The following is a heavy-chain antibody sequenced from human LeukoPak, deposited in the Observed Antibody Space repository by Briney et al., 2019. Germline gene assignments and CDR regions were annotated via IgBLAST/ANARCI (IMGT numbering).Heavy chain of an antibody. D-gene: IGHD3-16*02. CDR3: ARAGITFGGVIALFDY. J-gene: IGHJ4*02. CDR1: GFTFGDYY. V-gene: IGHV3-11*01. CDR2: ISSSGGTI. Sequence: GGSLRLSCAASGFTFGDYYMSWIRQAPGKGLEWISYISSSGGTIYYADSVKGRFTISRDNAKNSLYLQMNSLRAEGTAVYYCARAGITFGGVIALFDYWGQGTLVTVSS.